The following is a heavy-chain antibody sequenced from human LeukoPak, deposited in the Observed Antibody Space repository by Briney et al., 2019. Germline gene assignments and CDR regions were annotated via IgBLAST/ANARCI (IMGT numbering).Heavy chain of an antibody. D-gene: IGHD2-2*01. Sequence: KPGGSLRLSCEASGFIFSCAWVTWVRQAPGKGLEWVGHIKNKTNGGTTDYAAPVKGRFIISRDDSKKTLYLQMNRLRTEDTAVYYCARGLCTSTSCYQGPFDFWGQGMLVTVSS. CDR3: ARGLCTSTSCYQGPFDF. J-gene: IGHJ4*02. CDR1: GFIFSCAW. V-gene: IGHV3-15*01. CDR2: IKNKTNGGTT.